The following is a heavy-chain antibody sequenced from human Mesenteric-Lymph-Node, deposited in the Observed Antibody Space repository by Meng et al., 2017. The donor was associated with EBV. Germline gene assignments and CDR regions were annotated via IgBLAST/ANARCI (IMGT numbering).Heavy chain of an antibody. CDR2: INHSGNT. D-gene: IGHD3-10*01. Sequence: VHQSQWGAGLLRSSAPLYMSGAVYGGSFSGYYWTWIRQPPGNGLEWIGEINHSGNTHHNPSLKSRVSMSVDTSKNQFSLKLDSVTAADTAMYYCAGHVGRGGDYWDQGALVTVSS. CDR1: GGSFSGYY. CDR3: AGHVGRGGDY. J-gene: IGHJ4*02. V-gene: IGHV4-34*01.